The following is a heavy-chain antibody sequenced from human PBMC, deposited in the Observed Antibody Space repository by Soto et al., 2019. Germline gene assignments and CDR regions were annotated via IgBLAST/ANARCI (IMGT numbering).Heavy chain of an antibody. Sequence: GGSLRLSCAASGLIFSDVWMTWVRQAPGKGLEWVGRIKTKPDDGTIDYAAPVRGRFTISRDDSKNTLYLQMASLTPDDTGVYYCTTSNLGVDFWGPGTLVTVSS. J-gene: IGHJ4*02. CDR2: IKTKPDDGTI. CDR1: GLIFSDVW. V-gene: IGHV3-15*01. CDR3: TTSNLGVDF. D-gene: IGHD1-1*01.